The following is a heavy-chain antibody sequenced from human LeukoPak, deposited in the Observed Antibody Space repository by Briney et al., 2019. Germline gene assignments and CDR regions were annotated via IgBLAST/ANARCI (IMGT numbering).Heavy chain of an antibody. J-gene: IGHJ3*02. CDR1: GYTFTGYF. CDR3: ATNSYGGNDAFDI. CDR2: INPNSGGT. V-gene: IGHV1-2*06. Sequence: ASLKVSCKASGYTFTGYFMHWVRQAPGQGLEWMGRINPNSGGTNYAQKFQGRVTMTRDTSISTAYMELSRLRSDDTAVYYCATNSYGGNDAFDIWGQGTMVTVSS. D-gene: IGHD5-18*01.